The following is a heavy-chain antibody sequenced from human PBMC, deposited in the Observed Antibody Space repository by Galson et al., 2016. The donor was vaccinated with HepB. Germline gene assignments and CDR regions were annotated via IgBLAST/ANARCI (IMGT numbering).Heavy chain of an antibody. Sequence: SLRLSCATSGFTFGDYAMSWFRQAPGKGLEWVGFIRSKTYGGTTEYAASVKARFTISRDDSKSFAYLQMSSLNTGDTALYYCARGTPDYRPYYFDDWGQGTLVTVSS. J-gene: IGHJ4*02. D-gene: IGHD4-11*01. V-gene: IGHV3-49*03. CDR2: IRSKTYGGTT. CDR3: ARGTPDYRPYYFDD. CDR1: GFTFGDYA.